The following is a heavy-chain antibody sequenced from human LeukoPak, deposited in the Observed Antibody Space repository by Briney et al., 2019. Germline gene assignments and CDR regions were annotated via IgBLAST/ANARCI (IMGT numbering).Heavy chain of an antibody. CDR1: GFSFSSYA. Sequence: PGRSLRLSCAASGFSFSSYAMTWVRQAPGKGLEWVSAFSGSGGSTAYADSVKGRFTISRDNSKNTLFLQMNSLRAEDTAVYYCAKKTASTGWEPFDYWGQGTLVTVS. J-gene: IGHJ4*02. V-gene: IGHV3-23*01. CDR3: AKKTASTGWEPFDY. CDR2: FSGSGGST. D-gene: IGHD2-8*02.